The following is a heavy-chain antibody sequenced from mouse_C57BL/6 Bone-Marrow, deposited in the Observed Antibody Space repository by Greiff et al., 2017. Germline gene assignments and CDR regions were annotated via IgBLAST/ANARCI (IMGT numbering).Heavy chain of an antibody. V-gene: IGHV5-4*01. CDR3: ARDPIQYYFDY. Sequence: EVMLVESGGGLVKPGGSLKLSCAASGFTFSSYAMSWVRQNPEKRLEWVATISDGGSYTYYPDNVKGRFTISRDNAKNNLYLQMSHLKSEDTAMYYCARDPIQYYFDYWGQGTTLTVSS. CDR2: ISDGGSYT. J-gene: IGHJ2*01. CDR1: GFTFSSYA.